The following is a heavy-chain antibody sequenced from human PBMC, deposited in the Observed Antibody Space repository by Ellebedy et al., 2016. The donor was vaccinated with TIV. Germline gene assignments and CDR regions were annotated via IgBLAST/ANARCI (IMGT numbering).Heavy chain of an antibody. V-gene: IGHV3-11*03. Sequence: GESLKISXVASGFSFSKYYMNWNRQVPGKELEWLSYISRDSSDINYADSVNGRFTISRDNAKNSLYLQMNSLRAEDTAVYYCVRYARLADYWGQGTLVTVSS. D-gene: IGHD2-8*01. CDR3: VRYARLADY. J-gene: IGHJ4*02. CDR2: ISRDSSDI. CDR1: GFSFSKYY.